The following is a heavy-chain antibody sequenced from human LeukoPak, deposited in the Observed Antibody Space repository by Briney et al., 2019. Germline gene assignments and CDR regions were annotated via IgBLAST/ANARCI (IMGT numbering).Heavy chain of an antibody. CDR3: ARGANTSFPYYYDSSGYYEY. CDR1: GVSFSGYY. CDR2: INHSGST. D-gene: IGHD3-22*01. V-gene: IGHV4-34*01. J-gene: IGHJ4*02. Sequence: SETLSLTCAVYGVSFSGYYWSWIRQPPGKGLKWIGEINHSGSTNYNPSLKSRVTISVDTSKNQYSLKLSPVTAAYTAVYYCARGANTSFPYYYDSSGYYEYWGQGALVTVS.